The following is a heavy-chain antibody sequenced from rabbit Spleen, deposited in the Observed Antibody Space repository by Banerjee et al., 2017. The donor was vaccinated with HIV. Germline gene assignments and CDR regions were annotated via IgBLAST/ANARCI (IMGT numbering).Heavy chain of an antibody. J-gene: IGHJ6*01. V-gene: IGHV1S45*01. CDR3: ARDTGSSFSSYGMDL. CDR2: IYTGGSGGI. CDR1: GFSFSDYYY. Sequence: QEQLVESGGDLVKPGTSLTLTCTASGFSFSDYYYIYWVRQAPGKGLEWIGCIYTGGSGGIYYASWAKGRFTISKTSSTTVPLQMTSLTAADTATYFCARDTGSSFSSYGMDLWGQGTLVTVS. D-gene: IGHD8-1*01.